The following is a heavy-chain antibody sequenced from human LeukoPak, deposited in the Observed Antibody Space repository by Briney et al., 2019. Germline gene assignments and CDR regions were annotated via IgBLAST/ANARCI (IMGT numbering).Heavy chain of an antibody. CDR1: GFTFSDYS. J-gene: IGHJ6*03. D-gene: IGHD2-2*01. CDR2: ITSAGGYT. Sequence: GGSLRLSCGASGFTFSDYSMNWVRQAPGKGLAWVASITSAGGYTYYADSVKGRFTISRDNAQNSLFLQMNSLRAEDTAVYFCATSGGFVLPNAITGNWYMDVWGRGTSITVSS. CDR3: ATSGGFVLPNAITGNWYMDV. V-gene: IGHV3-21*01.